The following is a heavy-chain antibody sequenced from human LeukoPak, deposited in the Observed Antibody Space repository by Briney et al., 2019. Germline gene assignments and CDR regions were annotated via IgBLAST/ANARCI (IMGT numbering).Heavy chain of an antibody. V-gene: IGHV7-4-1*02. CDR3: ARAYIPGIVGATNHDY. CDR2: INTNTGNP. Sequence: GASVKVSCKASGYTFTSYDINWVRQAPGQGLEWMGWINTNTGNPTYAQGFTGRFVFSLDTSVSTAYLQISSLKAEDTAVYYCARAYIPGIVGATNHDYWGQGTLVTVSS. D-gene: IGHD1-26*01. CDR1: GYTFTSYD. J-gene: IGHJ4*02.